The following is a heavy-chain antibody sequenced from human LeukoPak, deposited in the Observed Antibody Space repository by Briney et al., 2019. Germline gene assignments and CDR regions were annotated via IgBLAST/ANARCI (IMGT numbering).Heavy chain of an antibody. J-gene: IGHJ4*02. CDR1: GGSISSGDYY. V-gene: IGHV4-30-4*01. CDR2: IYYTGST. Sequence: SETLSLTCTVSGGSISSGDYYWTWIRQPPGKGLEWIAYIYYTGSTYYNPSLKSRVTISVDTSKNQFSLKLSSVTAADTAVYYCASGWWSSTGNWGQGTLVTVSS. CDR3: ASGWWSSTGN. D-gene: IGHD2-2*01.